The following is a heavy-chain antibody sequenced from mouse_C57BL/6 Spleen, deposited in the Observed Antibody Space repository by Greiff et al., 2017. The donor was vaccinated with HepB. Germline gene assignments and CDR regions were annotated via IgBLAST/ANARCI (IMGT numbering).Heavy chain of an antibody. CDR3: AREDYYYGSSYDY. CDR1: GYTFTSYW. J-gene: IGHJ2*01. D-gene: IGHD1-1*01. Sequence: QVQLQQSGAELVKPGASVKLSCKASGYTFTSYWMHWVKQRPGQGLEWIGMIHPNSGSTNYNEKFKSKATLTVDKSSSTAYMQLSSLTSEDSAVYYCAREDYYYGSSYDYWGQGTTLTVSS. CDR2: IHPNSGST. V-gene: IGHV1-64*01.